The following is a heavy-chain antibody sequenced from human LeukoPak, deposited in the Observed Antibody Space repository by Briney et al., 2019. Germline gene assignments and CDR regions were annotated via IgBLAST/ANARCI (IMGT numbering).Heavy chain of an antibody. J-gene: IGHJ5*02. D-gene: IGHD2/OR15-2a*01. CDR1: GFTFSGFS. CDR3: ARIGMEHFYDL. V-gene: IGHV3-64*02. CDR2: INGNGDKT. Sequence: GGSLRLSCAASGFTFSGFSMHWIRQAPGRGLEYVSAINGNGDKTFYTDSVRGRFTIFRDNSKNTLFLQMGSLRGEDTALYFCARIGMEHFYDLWGQGTLVTVSS.